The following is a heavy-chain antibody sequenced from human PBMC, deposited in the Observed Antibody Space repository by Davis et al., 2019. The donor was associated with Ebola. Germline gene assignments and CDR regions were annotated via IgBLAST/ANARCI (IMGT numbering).Heavy chain of an antibody. CDR3: AKLQQLVYFDY. CDR2: ISGSGGST. V-gene: IGHV3-23*01. J-gene: IGHJ4*02. CDR1: GFTFSSYA. D-gene: IGHD6-13*01. Sequence: GESLKISCAASGFTFSSYAMSWVRQAPGKGLEWVSAISGSGGSTYYADSVKGRFTISRDNSKNTLYLQMNSLRAEDTAVYYCAKLQQLVYFDYWGQGTLVTVSS.